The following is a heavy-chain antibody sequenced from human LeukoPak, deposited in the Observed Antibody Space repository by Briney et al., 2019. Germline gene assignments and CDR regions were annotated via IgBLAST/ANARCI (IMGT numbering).Heavy chain of an antibody. CDR2: IYYSGST. Sequence: SETLSLTCTVSGDSISSSSSYWGWIRQPPGEGLEWIGSIYYSGSTYYNPSLKSRVTISVDTSKNQFSLKLSSVTAADTAVYYCARDTSSTWYFYAFDIWGQGTMVTVSS. V-gene: IGHV4-39*07. CDR1: GDSISSSSSY. CDR3: ARDTSSTWYFYAFDI. D-gene: IGHD6-13*01. J-gene: IGHJ3*02.